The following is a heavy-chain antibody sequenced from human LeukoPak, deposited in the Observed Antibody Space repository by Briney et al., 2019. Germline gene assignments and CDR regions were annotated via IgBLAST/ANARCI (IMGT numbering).Heavy chain of an antibody. D-gene: IGHD1-1*01. V-gene: IGHV4-59*01. J-gene: IGHJ6*02. CDR2: IFYSVNT. CDR1: GGSINSYY. Sequence: SETLSLTCTVSGGSINSYYWSWIRQPPGKGLEWMGYIFYSVNTNYNPSLKSRVTISLDTSKNQFSLNLRSVTAADTAVYYCARYGTTGTTGFYGMDVWGQGTTVTVSS. CDR3: ARYGTTGTTGFYGMDV.